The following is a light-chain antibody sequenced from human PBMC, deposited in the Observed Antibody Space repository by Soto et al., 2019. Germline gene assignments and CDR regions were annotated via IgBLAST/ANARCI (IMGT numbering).Light chain of an antibody. V-gene: IGKV3-11*01. J-gene: IGKJ1*01. CDR2: DAS. Sequence: EIVLTQSPATLSLSPGERATLSCRASQSVSSYLAWYQQKPGQAPRLLIYDASNRATGIPARFSGSGSGTDFTLTISSLEPEDFAVYYWQQRSNWPQTFGQGNKVEIK. CDR3: QQRSNWPQT. CDR1: QSVSSY.